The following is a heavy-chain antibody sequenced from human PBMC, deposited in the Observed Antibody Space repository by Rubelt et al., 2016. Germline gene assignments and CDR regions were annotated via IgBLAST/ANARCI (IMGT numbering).Heavy chain of an antibody. CDR3: VSSGHSYDEGH. CDR2: IEQVGKQK. D-gene: IGHD5-18*01. Sequence: EVHLLESGGGLVQPGGSLRLSCAASGFPFSRDWMSWVRQAPGKGLEYVALIEQVGKQKLYVDPVRGRFTISRDNVKNSLYLQMTSLRAEDTAVYYCVSSGHSYDEGHWGQGTQVTVSS. J-gene: IGHJ4*02. V-gene: IGHV3-7*01. CDR1: GFPFSRDW.